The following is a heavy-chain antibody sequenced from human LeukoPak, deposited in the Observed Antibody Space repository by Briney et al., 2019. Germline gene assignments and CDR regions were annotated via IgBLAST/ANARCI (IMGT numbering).Heavy chain of an antibody. CDR1: GYIFTSYW. J-gene: IGHJ3*02. D-gene: IGHD1-26*01. CDR3: ARQRVRWEPHDAFDI. CDR2: IYPGGSDT. Sequence: GASLQISCKGSGYIFTSYWIGCGRQLPGKGLEWMGIIYPGGSDTRYSPSFQGQVTISADKSISTAYLQWSSLKASDTAMYYCARQRVRWEPHDAFDIWGQGTMVTVSS. V-gene: IGHV5-51*01.